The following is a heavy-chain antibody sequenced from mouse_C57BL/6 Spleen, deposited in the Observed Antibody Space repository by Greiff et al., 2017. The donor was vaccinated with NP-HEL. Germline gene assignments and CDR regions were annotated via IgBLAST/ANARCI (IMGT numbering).Heavy chain of an antibody. CDR1: GYTFTDYE. J-gene: IGHJ2*01. D-gene: IGHD4-1*01. V-gene: IGHV1-15*01. CDR2: IDPETGGT. CDR3: TRGWDDY. Sequence: QVQLKQSGAELVRPGASVTLSCKASGYTFTDYEMHWVKQTPVHGLEWIGAIDPETGGTAYNQKFKGKAILTADKSSSTAYMELRSLTSEDSAVYYCTRGWDDYWGQGTTLTVSS.